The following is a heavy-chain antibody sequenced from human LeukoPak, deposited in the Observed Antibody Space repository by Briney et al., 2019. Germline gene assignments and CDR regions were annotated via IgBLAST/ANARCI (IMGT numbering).Heavy chain of an antibody. CDR3: ARTYYGFWSGYPPPYYMDV. CDR2: IYTSGST. J-gene: IGHJ6*03. CDR1: GGSISSYY. Sequence: SETLSLTCTVSGGSISSYYWSWIRQPPGKGLEWIGCIYTSGSTNYNPSLKSRVTISVDTSKNQFSLKLSSVTAADTAVYYCARTYYGFWSGYPPPYYMDVRGKGTTVTVSS. V-gene: IGHV4-4*09. D-gene: IGHD3-3*01.